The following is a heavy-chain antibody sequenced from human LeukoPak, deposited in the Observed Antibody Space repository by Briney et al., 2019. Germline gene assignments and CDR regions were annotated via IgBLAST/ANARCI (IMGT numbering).Heavy chain of an antibody. CDR2: ISYSGST. CDR1: GGSISSYY. V-gene: IGHV4-59*01. Sequence: SETLSLTCTVSGGSISSYYWGWIRQPPGKGLEWIGYISYSGSTNFNPSLKSRVTISVDTSKNQFSLKLSSVTAADTAVYYCAREGTAGTNLNWFDPWGQGTLVTVSS. CDR3: AREGTAGTNLNWFDP. J-gene: IGHJ5*02. D-gene: IGHD1-1*01.